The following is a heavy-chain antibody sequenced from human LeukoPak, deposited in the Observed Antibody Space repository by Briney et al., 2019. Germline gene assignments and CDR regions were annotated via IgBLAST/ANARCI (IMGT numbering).Heavy chain of an antibody. CDR3: ARGPEHDFWSGYYYYYYRDV. D-gene: IGHD3-3*01. J-gene: IGHJ6*03. V-gene: IGHV1-8*01. CDR2: MNPNSGNT. Sequence: GASVKVSCKASGYTFTSYDINWVRQATGQGLEWMGWMNPNSGNTGYAQKFQGRVTMTRNTSISTAYMELSSLRSEDTAVYYCARGPEHDFWSGYYYYYYRDVWGKGTTVTVSS. CDR1: GYTFTSYD.